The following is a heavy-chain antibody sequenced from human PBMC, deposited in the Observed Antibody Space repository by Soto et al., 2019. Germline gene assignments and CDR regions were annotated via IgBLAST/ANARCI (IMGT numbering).Heavy chain of an antibody. CDR1: GFSFRTYG. Sequence: QVQLVESGGGVVQPGRSLRLSCAASGFSFRTYGMHWVRQAPGKGLEWVAVIWYDGSKEYYADSVKGRFTISRDNSKNTLYRQRNSLTAEDTAVYYCAREQGGSYCSGATCYPTGLAYWGQGTLVTVSS. D-gene: IGHD2-15*01. V-gene: IGHV3-33*01. J-gene: IGHJ4*02. CDR3: AREQGGSYCSGATCYPTGLAY. CDR2: IWYDGSKE.